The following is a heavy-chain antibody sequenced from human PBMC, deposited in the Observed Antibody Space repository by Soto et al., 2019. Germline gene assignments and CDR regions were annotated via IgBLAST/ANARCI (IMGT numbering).Heavy chain of an antibody. CDR2: IYSGGRS. D-gene: IGHD6-13*01. V-gene: IGHV4-4*07. CDR3: ARGSSRWDY. Sequence: LSLTCTVSGGSISSFYWSWIRQPAGKGLEWIGRIYSGGRSNYNPSLKSRVTMSVDTSKNQFSLRLSSVTAADTAMYYCARGSSRWDYWGQGTLVTVSS. J-gene: IGHJ4*02. CDR1: GGSISSFY.